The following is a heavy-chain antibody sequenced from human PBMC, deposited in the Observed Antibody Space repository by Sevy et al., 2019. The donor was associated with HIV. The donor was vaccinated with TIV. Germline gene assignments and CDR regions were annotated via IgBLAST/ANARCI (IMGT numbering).Heavy chain of an antibody. CDR1: GFTFSSHE. Sequence: GGSLRLSCAASGFTFSSHEMSWVRQAPGKGLEWISYITRSGSSIYYADSVKGRFTISRDNAKNSLYLQMNSLRAEDTAVYYCARGWFDTRGQGTLVTVSS. CDR3: ARGWFDT. CDR2: ITRSGSSI. J-gene: IGHJ5*02. V-gene: IGHV3-48*03.